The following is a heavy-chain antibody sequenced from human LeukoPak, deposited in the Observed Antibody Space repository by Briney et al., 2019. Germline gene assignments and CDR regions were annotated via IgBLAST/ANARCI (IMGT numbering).Heavy chain of an antibody. CDR1: GFTLSSNW. V-gene: IGHV3-74*01. D-gene: IGHD3-10*01. CDR3: ARGALLADY. J-gene: IGHJ4*02. CDR2: IYSDGSRT. Sequence: GGSLRLSCAGSGFTLSSNWMHWVRHAPGKGLVWVSRIYSDGSRTNYADSVKGRFTISGDNAKNTQYLQMNFLRAEDTAMYYCARGALLADYWGQGTLVTVSS.